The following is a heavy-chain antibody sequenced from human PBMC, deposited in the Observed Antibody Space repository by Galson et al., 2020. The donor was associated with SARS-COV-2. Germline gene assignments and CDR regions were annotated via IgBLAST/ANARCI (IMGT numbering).Heavy chain of an antibody. CDR3: ARHSLWFGEPPAPYYGMDV. CDR1: GGTFSSYA. CDR2: IIPIFGTT. Sequence: SVKVSCKASGGTFSSYAISWVRQAPGQGLEWMGGIIPIFGTTNYAQKFQGRVTITADESTSTAYMELSSLRSEDTAVYYCARHSLWFGEPPAPYYGMDVWGQGTTVTVSS. D-gene: IGHD3-10*01. J-gene: IGHJ6*02. V-gene: IGHV1-69*13.